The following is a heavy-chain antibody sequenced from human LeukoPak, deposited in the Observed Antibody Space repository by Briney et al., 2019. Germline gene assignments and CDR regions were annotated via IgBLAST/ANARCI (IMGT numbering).Heavy chain of an antibody. Sequence: GGSLRLTCAASGFSFSTYALSWVRQAPGKGLEWVSAISGSGGSTFYADSVKGRFTVSRDNSKKALYLQMNSLRADDTAVYYCAKVPHLYYGSGSYQLDYWGQGTLVTVSS. D-gene: IGHD3-10*01. CDR3: AKVPHLYYGSGSYQLDY. J-gene: IGHJ4*02. CDR1: GFSFSTYA. CDR2: ISGSGGST. V-gene: IGHV3-23*01.